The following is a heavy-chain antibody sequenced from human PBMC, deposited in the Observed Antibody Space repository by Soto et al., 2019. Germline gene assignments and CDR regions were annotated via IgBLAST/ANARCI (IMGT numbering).Heavy chain of an antibody. Sequence: SSVKVSCKASGYDFTAYDINWVRQASGQGLEWMGWMNPINGATGSARRFQGRVSMTRNTATGTAYLELTSLRSDDTAVYYCGRGPSPRAPAGGTPYYYAMDVWGQGTTVAVSS. D-gene: IGHD6-13*01. V-gene: IGHV1-8*02. CDR3: GRGPSPRAPAGGTPYYYAMDV. J-gene: IGHJ6*02. CDR1: GYDFTAYD. CDR2: MNPINGAT.